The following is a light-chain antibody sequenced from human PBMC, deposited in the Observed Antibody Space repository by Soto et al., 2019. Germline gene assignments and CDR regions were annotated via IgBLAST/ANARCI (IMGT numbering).Light chain of an antibody. CDR2: NDG. Sequence: SYELTQPPSVSVAPGKTARITCGGNNIGGKSVHWYQRKPGQAPVLIIYNDGDRPSGIPERFSGSNSGNTATLTVSRVEAGDEADYYCQVWGSNADPYVVFGGGTKPPS. CDR3: QVWGSNADPYVV. CDR1: NIGGKS. J-gene: IGLJ2*01. V-gene: IGLV3-21*04.